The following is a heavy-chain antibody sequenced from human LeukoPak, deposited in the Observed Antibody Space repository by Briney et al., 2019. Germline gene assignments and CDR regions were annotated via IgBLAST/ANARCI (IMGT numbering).Heavy chain of an antibody. CDR3: TTSLSSGYYIDY. V-gene: IGHV3-15*01. CDR1: GFTFSEAW. D-gene: IGHD3-22*01. Sequence: PGGSLRLSCAASGFTFSEAWMSWVRQAPGKGLEWVGRIKSKTDGGTTDYAAPVKGRFTIPRDDSKNTVYLQMNSLKTEDTAVYYCTTSLSSGYYIDYWGQGTLVTVSS. CDR2: IKSKTDGGTT. J-gene: IGHJ4*02.